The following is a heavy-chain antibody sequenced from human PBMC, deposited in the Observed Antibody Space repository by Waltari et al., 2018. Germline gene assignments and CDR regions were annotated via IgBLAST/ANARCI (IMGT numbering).Heavy chain of an antibody. D-gene: IGHD2-21*02. Sequence: EVQLLESGGGLVQLGGSLRPSCAASGFTSSCYAMSWVRPAPGKGLEWVSAISGSGGSTYYADSVKGRFTISRDNSKNTLYLQMNSLRAEDTAVYYCASTAYCGGDCYSAFDYWGQGTLVTVSS. CDR2: ISGSGGST. CDR3: ASTAYCGGDCYSAFDY. V-gene: IGHV3-23*01. J-gene: IGHJ4*02. CDR1: GFTSSCYA.